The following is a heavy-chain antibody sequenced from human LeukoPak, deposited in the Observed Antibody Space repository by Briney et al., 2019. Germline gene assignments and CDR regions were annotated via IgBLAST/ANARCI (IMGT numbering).Heavy chain of an antibody. CDR2: ISSSSSYI. D-gene: IGHD6-13*01. CDR1: GFTFSSHS. Sequence: PGGSLRLSCAASGFTFSSHSMNWVRQAPGKGLRWVSSISSSSSYIYYADSVKGRFTISRDNAKNSLYLQMNSLRAEDTAVYYCASLLDRSWPFDYWGLGTLVTVSS. J-gene: IGHJ4*02. V-gene: IGHV3-21*01. CDR3: ASLLDRSWPFDY.